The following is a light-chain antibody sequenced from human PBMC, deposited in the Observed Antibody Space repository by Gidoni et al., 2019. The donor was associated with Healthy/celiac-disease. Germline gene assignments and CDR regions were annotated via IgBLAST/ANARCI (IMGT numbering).Light chain of an antibody. CDR1: QSVSSSY. J-gene: IGKJ2*04. Sequence: DIVLTQSPGTLSLSPGERATLSCRASQSVSSSYLARYQQKPGQAPRLLIYGASSRATGIPDRFSGSGSGTDFTLTISRLEPEDFAVYYCQQYGSSLCSFGQXTKLEIK. CDR3: QQYGSSLCS. CDR2: GAS. V-gene: IGKV3-20*01.